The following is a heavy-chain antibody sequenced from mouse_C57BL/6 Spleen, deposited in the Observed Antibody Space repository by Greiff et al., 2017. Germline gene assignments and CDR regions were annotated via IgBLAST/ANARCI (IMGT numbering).Heavy chain of an antibody. CDR2: IYPGDGDT. D-gene: IGHD2-3*01. V-gene: IGHV1-82*01. CDR1: GYAFSSSW. CDR3: ARGDDGYYPFAY. Sequence: VQLQQSGPELVKPGASVKISCKASGYAFSSSWMNWVKPRPGKGLEWIGRIYPGDGDTNYNGKFKGKATLTADKSSSTAYMQLSSLTSEDSAVYFCARGDDGYYPFAYWGQGTLVTVSA. J-gene: IGHJ3*01.